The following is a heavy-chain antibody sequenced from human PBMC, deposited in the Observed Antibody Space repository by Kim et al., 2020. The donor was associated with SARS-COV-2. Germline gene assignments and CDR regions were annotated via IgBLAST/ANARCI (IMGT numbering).Heavy chain of an antibody. D-gene: IGHD6-19*01. CDR1: GFTFSDFG. CDR2: ISFDGSTK. V-gene: IGHV3-30*18. J-gene: IGHJ5*02. Sequence: GGSLRLSCAGSGFTFSDFGMHWVRQAPGKGLQWIGVISFDGSTKYYAHSVEGRFTISRDNSKNTVYLQMDSLRPEDTAVYYCAKDPQDEQPVAGWLDPWGQGTLVTVSS. CDR3: AKDPQDEQPVAGWLDP.